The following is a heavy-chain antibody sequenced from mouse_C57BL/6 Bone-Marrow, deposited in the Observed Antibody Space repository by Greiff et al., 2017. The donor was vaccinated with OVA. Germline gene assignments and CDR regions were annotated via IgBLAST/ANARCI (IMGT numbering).Heavy chain of an antibody. D-gene: IGHD2-3*01. CDR3: TWLLAALYF. J-gene: IGHJ4*01. CDR1: GFTFSSYA. Sequence: EVQRVESGEGLVKPGGSLKLSCAASGFTFSSYAMSWVRQTPEKRLEWVAYISSGGDYIYYADTVKGRFTISRDNARNTLYLQMNRLNSKDTARFSSTWLLAALYFWGQGTSLTVSS. CDR2: ISSGGDYI. V-gene: IGHV5-9-1*02.